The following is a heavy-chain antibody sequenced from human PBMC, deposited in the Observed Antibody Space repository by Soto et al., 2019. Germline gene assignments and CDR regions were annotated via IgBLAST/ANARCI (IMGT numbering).Heavy chain of an antibody. CDR2: ISYDGSNK. CDR3: AKDQELPRWVYYYYYGMDV. D-gene: IGHD1-26*01. J-gene: IGHJ6*02. V-gene: IGHV3-30*18. Sequence: GGSLRLSCAASGFTFSSYGMHWVRQAPGKGLEWVAVISYDGSNKYYADSVKGRFTISRDNSKNTLYLQMNSLRAEDTAVYYCAKDQELPRWVYYYYYGMDVWGQGTTVTVSS. CDR1: GFTFSSYG.